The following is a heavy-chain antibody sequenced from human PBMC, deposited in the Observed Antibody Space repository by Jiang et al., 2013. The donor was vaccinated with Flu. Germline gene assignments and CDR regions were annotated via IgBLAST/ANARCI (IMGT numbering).Heavy chain of an antibody. CDR3: AKGPDYYYGSGSYYKRY. Sequence: QLVESGGGLVNPGGSLRLSCAASGFTFSSYAMSWVRQAPGKGLEWVSAISGSGGSTYYADSVKGRFTISRDNSKNTLYLQMNSLRAEDTAVYYCAKGPDYYYGSGSYYKRYWGQGTLVTVSS. CDR1: GFTFSSYA. V-gene: IGHV3-23*04. D-gene: IGHD3-10*01. CDR2: ISGSGGST. J-gene: IGHJ4*02.